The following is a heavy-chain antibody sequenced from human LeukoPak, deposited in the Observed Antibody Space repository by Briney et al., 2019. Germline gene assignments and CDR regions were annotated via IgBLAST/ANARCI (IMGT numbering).Heavy chain of an antibody. Sequence: GESLKISCKGSGYSFTSYWIGWVRQMPGKGLEWMGIIYPGDSDTRYSLSFQGQVTISADKSISTAYLQWSSLKASDTAMYYCARRAAASSPSPWFDPWGQGTLVTVSS. J-gene: IGHJ5*02. V-gene: IGHV5-51*01. D-gene: IGHD6-13*01. CDR2: IYPGDSDT. CDR1: GYSFTSYW. CDR3: ARRAAASSPSPWFDP.